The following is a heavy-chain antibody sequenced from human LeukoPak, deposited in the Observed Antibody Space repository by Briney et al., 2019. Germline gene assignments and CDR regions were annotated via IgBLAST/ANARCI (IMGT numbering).Heavy chain of an antibody. J-gene: IGHJ4*02. CDR3: AKRYCSSTACYDDRGAFDY. Sequence: PSETLSLTCAVYGGSFSGYYWSWIRQPPGKGLEWIGEINHSGSTNYNPSLKSRVTISVDTSKNQFSLKLSSVTAADTAVYYCAKRYCSSTACYDDRGAFDYWGQGTLVTVSS. D-gene: IGHD2-2*01. V-gene: IGHV4-34*01. CDR1: GGSFSGYY. CDR2: INHSGST.